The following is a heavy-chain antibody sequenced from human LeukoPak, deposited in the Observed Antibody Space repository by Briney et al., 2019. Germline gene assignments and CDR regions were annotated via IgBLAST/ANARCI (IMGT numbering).Heavy chain of an antibody. Sequence: SVKVSCKASGGTFSSYAISWVRQAPGQGLEGMGGIIPIFGTANYAQKLQGRVTMTTDTSTSTAYMELRSLRSDDTAVYYCATTRMDCSGGSCYSPNYYYYMDVWGKGTTVTVSS. CDR2: IIPIFGTA. V-gene: IGHV1-69*05. CDR3: ATTRMDCSGGSCYSPNYYYYMDV. D-gene: IGHD2-15*01. J-gene: IGHJ6*03. CDR1: GGTFSSYA.